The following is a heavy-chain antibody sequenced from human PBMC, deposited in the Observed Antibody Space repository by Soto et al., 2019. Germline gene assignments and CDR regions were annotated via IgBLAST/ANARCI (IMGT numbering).Heavy chain of an antibody. CDR3: AATGGNYFGLDV. CDR2: ISGYNGNT. D-gene: IGHD2-8*02. J-gene: IGHJ6*02. Sequence: ASVKVSCKSSDNTFTHFGINWVRQAPGQGLEWMGWISGYNGNTKYAQKFQDRVTMTADTSTRTAFMEVRSLTSDDTGVYFCAATGGNYFGLDVWGQGTTVTVSS. CDR1: DNTFTHFG. V-gene: IGHV1-18*01.